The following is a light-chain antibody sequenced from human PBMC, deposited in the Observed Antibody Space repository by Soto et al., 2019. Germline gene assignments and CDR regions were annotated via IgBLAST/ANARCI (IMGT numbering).Light chain of an antibody. Sequence: GLTQSAGTLSLSRGERATLSCRASERIYSAYLGWYQQKPGQAPRLLIYGTSSRAIGIPDRFSGSGSGTDFTLTISRLQAEDFTVYCCQQYGNSPITFDQGTLLEI. CDR1: ERIYSAY. CDR3: QQYGNSPIT. V-gene: IGKV3-20*01. J-gene: IGKJ5*01. CDR2: GTS.